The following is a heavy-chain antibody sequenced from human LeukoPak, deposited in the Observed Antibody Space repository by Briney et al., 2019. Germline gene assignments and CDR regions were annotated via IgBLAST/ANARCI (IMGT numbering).Heavy chain of an antibody. Sequence: SETLSLTCTVSGYSISSGYYWGWIRQPPGKGLEWIGSIYHSGSTYYNPSLTSRVTISVDTSKNQFSLQLNSVTPEDTAVYYCARVRRVGFSVWGSLWFGEFSPDYYYYYYMDVWGKGTTVTVSS. CDR2: IYHSGST. D-gene: IGHD3-10*01. V-gene: IGHV4-38-2*02. CDR3: ARVRRVGFSVWGSLWFGEFSPDYYYYYYMDV. J-gene: IGHJ6*03. CDR1: GYSISSGYY.